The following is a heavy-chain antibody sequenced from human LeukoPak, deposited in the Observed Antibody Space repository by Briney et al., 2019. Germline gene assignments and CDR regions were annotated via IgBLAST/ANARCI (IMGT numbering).Heavy chain of an antibody. CDR2: ISYDGSNK. Sequence: PGRSLRLSCAASGFTFSSYAMHWVRQAPGKGLEWVAVISYDGSNKYYADSVKGRFTISRDNSKNTLYLQMNSLRAEDTAVYYCARVQYYYDSSGYYGPYYFDYWGQGTLVTVSS. V-gene: IGHV3-30-3*01. D-gene: IGHD3-22*01. CDR3: ARVQYYYDSSGYYGPYYFDY. CDR1: GFTFSSYA. J-gene: IGHJ4*02.